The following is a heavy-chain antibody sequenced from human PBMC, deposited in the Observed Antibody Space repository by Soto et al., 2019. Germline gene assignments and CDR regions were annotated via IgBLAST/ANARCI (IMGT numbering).Heavy chain of an antibody. CDR2: ISGYNGNT. J-gene: IGHJ4*02. V-gene: IGHV1-18*01. CDR3: AREGQLGY. Sequence: ASXKVSWKASGYTFTNYGFSWVRQAPGQGLEWMGWISGYNGNTNYAERLQGRVTMTTDTSTSTAYMELKSLRYDDTAVYYCAREGQLGYWGQGTPVTVSS. CDR1: GYTFTNYG. D-gene: IGHD6-6*01.